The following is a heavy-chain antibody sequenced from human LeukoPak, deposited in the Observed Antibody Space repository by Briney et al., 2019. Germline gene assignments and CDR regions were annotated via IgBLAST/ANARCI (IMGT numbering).Heavy chain of an antibody. D-gene: IGHD2-8*01. CDR2: IRPDGSGS. Sequence: GGSLRLSCAASGFTFRSNWMHRVRQAPGKGLVWVSRIRPDGSGSNYADSVKGRFTISSDNAKNTVYLQMNGLRAEDTAIYYCTRGRSGANPNGLDIWGQGTMVTVSS. CDR3: TRGRSGANPNGLDI. CDR1: GFTFRSNW. V-gene: IGHV3-74*01. J-gene: IGHJ3*02.